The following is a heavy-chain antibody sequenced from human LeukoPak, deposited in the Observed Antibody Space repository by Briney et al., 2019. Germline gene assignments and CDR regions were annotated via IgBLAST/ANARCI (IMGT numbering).Heavy chain of an antibody. J-gene: IGHJ5*02. V-gene: IGHV3-30*02. Sequence: GGSLRLSCAASGFTFSSYGMHWVRQAPGKGLEWVAFIRYDGSNKYYADSVKGRFTISRDNSKNTLYLQMNSLRAEDTAVYYCAKDGRARSGANWFDPWGQGTLVTVSS. CDR3: AKDGRARSGANWFDP. CDR1: GFTFSSYG. CDR2: IRYDGSNK. D-gene: IGHD2-15*01.